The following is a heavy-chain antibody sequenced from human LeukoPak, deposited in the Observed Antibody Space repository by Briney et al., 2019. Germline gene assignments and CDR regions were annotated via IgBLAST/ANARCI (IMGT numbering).Heavy chain of an antibody. J-gene: IGHJ4*02. V-gene: IGHV4-39*01. Sequence: PSETLSLTCTVSGGSISSSSYYWGWIRQPPGKGLEWIGSIYYSGSTYYNPSLKGRVTISVDTSKNQFSLKLSSVTAADTAVYYCASLDSRVIPAAIPDYWGQGTLVTVSS. CDR1: GGSISSSSYY. D-gene: IGHD2-2*01. CDR3: ASLDSRVIPAAIPDY. CDR2: IYYSGST.